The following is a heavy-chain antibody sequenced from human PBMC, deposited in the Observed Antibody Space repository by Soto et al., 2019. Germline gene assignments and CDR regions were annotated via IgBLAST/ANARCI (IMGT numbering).Heavy chain of an antibody. V-gene: IGHV3-23*01. J-gene: IGHJ4*02. D-gene: IGHD3-3*01. Sequence: GGSLRLSCAASGFTFSSYAMSWVRQAPGKGLEWVSAISGSGGSTYYADSVKGRFTISRDNSKNTLYLQMNSLRAEDTAVHYCAKDPREDFWSGYYPYYFDYWGQGTLVTVSS. CDR3: AKDPREDFWSGYYPYYFDY. CDR1: GFTFSSYA. CDR2: ISGSGGST.